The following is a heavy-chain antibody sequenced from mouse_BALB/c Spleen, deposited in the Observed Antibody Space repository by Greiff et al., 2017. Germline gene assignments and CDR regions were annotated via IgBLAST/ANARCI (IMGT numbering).Heavy chain of an antibody. Sequence: VQGVESGPGLVQPSQSLSITCTVSGFSLTSYGVHWVRQSPGKGLEWLGVIWSGGSTDYNAAFISRLSISKDNSKSQVFFKMNSLQANDTAIYYCARKGGTGTAWFAYWGQGTLVTVSA. CDR3: ARKGGTGTAWFAY. CDR2: IWSGGST. V-gene: IGHV2-2*02. D-gene: IGHD4-1*01. J-gene: IGHJ3*01. CDR1: GFSLTSYG.